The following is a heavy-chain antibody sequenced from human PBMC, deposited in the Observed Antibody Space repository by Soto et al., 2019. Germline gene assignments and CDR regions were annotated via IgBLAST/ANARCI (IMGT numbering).Heavy chain of an antibody. Sequence: GGSLRLSCAASGFASSTFNLHWVRQVPGKGLEWVAALSFDGTNQFYADSVKGRFTISRDKSKNTVYLQMDSLRLEDTAVYYCARDPRHSTSWYFDFWGQGTLVTVSS. CDR1: GFASSTFN. J-gene: IGHJ4*02. CDR2: LSFDGTNQ. CDR3: ARDPRHSTSWYFDF. D-gene: IGHD2-2*01. V-gene: IGHV3-30-3*01.